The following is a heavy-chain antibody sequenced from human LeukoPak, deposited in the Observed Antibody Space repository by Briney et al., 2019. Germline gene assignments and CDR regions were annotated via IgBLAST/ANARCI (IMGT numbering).Heavy chain of an antibody. J-gene: IGHJ4*02. D-gene: IGHD5-12*01. CDR2: ISSSSSYI. CDR3: ARETRQGGYDYFLSIGPTETDY. V-gene: IGHV3-21*01. CDR1: GFTFSSYS. Sequence: PGGSLRLSCAASGFTFSSYSMNWVRQAPGKGLEWVSSISSSSSYIYYADSVKGRFTISRDNAKNSLYLQMNSLRAEDTAVYYCARETRQGGYDYFLSIGPTETDYWGQGTLVTVSS.